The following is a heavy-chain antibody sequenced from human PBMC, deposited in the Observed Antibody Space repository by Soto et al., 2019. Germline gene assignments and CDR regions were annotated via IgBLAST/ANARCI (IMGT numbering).Heavy chain of an antibody. D-gene: IGHD5-12*01. V-gene: IGHV3-23*01. Sequence: PGGSLRLSCAASGFTFSSYAMSWVRQAPGKGLEWVSAISGSGGSTYYAGSVKGRFTISRDNSKNTLYLQMNSLRAEDTAVYYCANVGRGRYSGYDWVYGMDVWGQGTTVTVSS. CDR1: GFTFSSYA. J-gene: IGHJ6*02. CDR3: ANVGRGRYSGYDWVYGMDV. CDR2: ISGSGGST.